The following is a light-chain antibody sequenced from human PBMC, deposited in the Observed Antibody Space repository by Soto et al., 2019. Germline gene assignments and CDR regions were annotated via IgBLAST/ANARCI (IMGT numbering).Light chain of an antibody. CDR1: QSVSSSF. CDR3: QQYGSSRWT. V-gene: IGKV3-20*01. J-gene: IGKJ1*01. CDR2: GAS. Sequence: EIVLTQSPGTLSLSPGERATLSCRASQSVSSSFLVWYQQKAGQAPRLLIYGASSRATGIPVRFSGSGSGTDFTLTISRLEPEDFAVYYCQQYGSSRWTFGQGTKLE.